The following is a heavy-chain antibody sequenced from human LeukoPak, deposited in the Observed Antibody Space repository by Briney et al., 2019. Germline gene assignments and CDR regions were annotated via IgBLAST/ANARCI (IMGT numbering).Heavy chain of an antibody. Sequence: GASVKVSCKASGYTFTGYYMHWVRQAPGQGLEWMGWINPNSGGTNYAQKFQGRVTMTRDTSISTAYMELSSLRSEDTAVYYCAADWPGPQSYWGQGTLVTVSS. CDR2: INPNSGGT. V-gene: IGHV1-2*02. J-gene: IGHJ4*02. CDR3: AADWPGPQSY. CDR1: GYTFTGYY.